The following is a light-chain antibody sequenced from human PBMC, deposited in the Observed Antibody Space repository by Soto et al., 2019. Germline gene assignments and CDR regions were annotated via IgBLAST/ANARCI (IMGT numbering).Light chain of an antibody. CDR2: GNT. J-gene: IGLJ1*01. CDR1: TSNIGAGYD. V-gene: IGLV1-40*01. Sequence: QSVLTQPPSVSGALGQRVTISCTGITSNIGAGYDVHWYQLLPGRAPKLLIYGNTNRPSGVPDRFSGSKSATSASLAITGLQAEDEAIYYCQSYDNTLSARYVFGTGTKGTVL. CDR3: QSYDNTLSARYV.